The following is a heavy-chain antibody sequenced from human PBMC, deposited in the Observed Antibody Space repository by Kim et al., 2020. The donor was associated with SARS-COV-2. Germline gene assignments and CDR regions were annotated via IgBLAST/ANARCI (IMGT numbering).Heavy chain of an antibody. CDR1: GDTFSRYA. Sequence: SVKVSCKASGDTFSRYAISWVRQAPGQGLEWMGRIIPLVGVTNYAQKFQGRVTITADKSTSTAYMELSSLRSEDTAVYYCARTRNTFNIDAFDKWGQGTMVTVSS. J-gene: IGHJ3*02. CDR3: ARTRNTFNIDAFDK. CDR2: IIPLVGVT. V-gene: IGHV1-69*04. D-gene: IGHD2-2*01.